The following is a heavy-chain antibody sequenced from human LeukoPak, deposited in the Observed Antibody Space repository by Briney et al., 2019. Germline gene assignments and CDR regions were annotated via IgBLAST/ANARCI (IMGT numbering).Heavy chain of an antibody. J-gene: IGHJ5*02. Sequence: GASVKVSCKASRYSFTDYYMHWVRQAPGQGLEWMGWINPDSGGTKYAQNFQGRLTMTRDTSISTVYMELRWLRPDDTAVFYCARGAAGIGDWFDPWGQGTLVTVSS. CDR3: ARGAAGIGDWFDP. CDR2: INPDSGGT. D-gene: IGHD6-13*01. V-gene: IGHV1-2*02. CDR1: RYSFTDYY.